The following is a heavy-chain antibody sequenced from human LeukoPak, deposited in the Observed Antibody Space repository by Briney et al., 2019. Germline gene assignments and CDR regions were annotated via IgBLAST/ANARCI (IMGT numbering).Heavy chain of an antibody. CDR2: IYPDDSDS. V-gene: IGHV5-51*01. Sequence: GESLKISCKGSGYSFTNYWIGWVRQMPGKGLEWMGIIYPDDSDSRYSPSFQGQVTISADKSISTAYLQWSSLKASDIAMYYCARCFYGSGSPDAFDIWGQGTMVTVSS. CDR3: ARCFYGSGSPDAFDI. J-gene: IGHJ3*02. D-gene: IGHD3-10*01. CDR1: GYSFTNYW.